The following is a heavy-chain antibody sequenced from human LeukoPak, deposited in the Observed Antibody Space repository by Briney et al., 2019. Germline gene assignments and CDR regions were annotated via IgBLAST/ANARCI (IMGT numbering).Heavy chain of an antibody. D-gene: IGHD1-20*01. Sequence: ASVKVSCKASGYTFTSYGISWVRQAPGQGLEWMGWISAYNGNTNYAQKLQGRVTMTTDTSTSAAYMELRSLRSDDTAVYYCARDKGMYIWIEPPFDYWGQGTLVTVSS. CDR2: ISAYNGNT. V-gene: IGHV1-18*01. CDR3: ARDKGMYIWIEPPFDY. J-gene: IGHJ4*02. CDR1: GYTFTSYG.